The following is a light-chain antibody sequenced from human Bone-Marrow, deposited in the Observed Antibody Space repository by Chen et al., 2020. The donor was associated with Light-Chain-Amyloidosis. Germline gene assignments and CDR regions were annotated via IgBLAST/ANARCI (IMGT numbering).Light chain of an antibody. Sequence: SYELTQPPSVSVSPGQTARITCSGDDLPTKYAYWYQQEPGRAPVLVIHRDTERPSGISERFSGSSSGTTATLSISGVQAEEEADYHCQSADSSGTYEVIFGGGTKLTGL. V-gene: IGLV3-25*02. J-gene: IGLJ2*01. CDR2: RDT. CDR1: DLPTKY. CDR3: QSADSSGTYEVI.